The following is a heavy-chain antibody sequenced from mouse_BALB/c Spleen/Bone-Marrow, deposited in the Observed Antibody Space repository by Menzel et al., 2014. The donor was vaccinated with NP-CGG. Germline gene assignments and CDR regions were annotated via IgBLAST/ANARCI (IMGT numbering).Heavy chain of an antibody. CDR3: ARYSYGSRGYYFDY. V-gene: IGHV14-3*02. Sequence: DVQLVESGAELVKPGASVKLSCTASGFNIKDTYMHWVKQRPEQGLEWIGRIDPANGNTKYDPKFQGKATITADTSSNTAYLQLSSLTSEVTAVYYCARYSYGSRGYYFDYWGQGTTLTVSS. J-gene: IGHJ2*01. D-gene: IGHD1-1*01. CDR2: IDPANGNT. CDR1: GFNIKDTY.